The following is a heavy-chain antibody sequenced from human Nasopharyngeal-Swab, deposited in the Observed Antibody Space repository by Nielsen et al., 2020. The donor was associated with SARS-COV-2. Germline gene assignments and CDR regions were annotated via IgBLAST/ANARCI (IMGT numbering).Heavy chain of an antibody. J-gene: IGHJ6*02. CDR1: GFSLSTSGMC. Sequence: SGPTLVKPTQTLTLTCTFSGFSLSTSGMCVSWIRQPPGKALEWLARIDWDDDKYYSTSLKTRLIISKDTSKNQVVLTMTNMDPVDTATYYCARYIPTGGMDVWGQGTTVTVSS. V-gene: IGHV2-70*11. D-gene: IGHD2-2*02. CDR2: IDWDDDK. CDR3: ARYIPTGGMDV.